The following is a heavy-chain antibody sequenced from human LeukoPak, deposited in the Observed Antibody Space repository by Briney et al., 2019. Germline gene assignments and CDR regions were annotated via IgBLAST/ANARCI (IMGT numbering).Heavy chain of an antibody. CDR2: IYTSGST. CDR1: GGSISSGSYY. D-gene: IGHD3-10*01. V-gene: IGHV4-61*02. J-gene: IGHJ4*02. CDR3: AREGVITMIRGVNFGY. Sequence: PSQTLSLTCTVSGGSISSGSYYWSWIRQPAGKGLEWIGRIYTSGSTYYNPSLKSRVTISVDTSKNQFSLNLSSVTAADTAVYYCAREGVITMIRGVNFGYWGQGTLVTVSS.